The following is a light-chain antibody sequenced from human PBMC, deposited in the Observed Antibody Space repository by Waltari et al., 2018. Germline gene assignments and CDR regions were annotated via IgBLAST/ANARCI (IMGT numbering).Light chain of an antibody. CDR2: ATA. CDR1: QFVSSY. J-gene: IGKJ1*01. CDR3: QKRYTSPPT. Sequence: DIQMTQSPSSLSASIGDRVTISCRASQFVSSYLNGFQQKPGKAPKLLIYATASLQSGVPSRLSGAGAGTDFTLTMSSLQPDDFATYYCQKRYTSPPTFGQGTNVEIK. V-gene: IGKV1-39*01.